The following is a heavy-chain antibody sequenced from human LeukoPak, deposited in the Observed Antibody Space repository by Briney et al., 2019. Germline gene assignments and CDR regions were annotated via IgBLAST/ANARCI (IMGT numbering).Heavy chain of an antibody. D-gene: IGHD6-19*01. CDR2: IYYSGST. CDR1: GGFISSYY. CDR3: ARGRGSSGWYSLDY. V-gene: IGHV4-59*01. Sequence: SETLSLTCTVSGGFISSYYWSWIRQSPGKGLEWVGYIYYSGSTNYNPSLKSRVTISVDTSKNQFSLKLSSVTAADTAVYYCARGRGSSGWYSLDYWGQGTLVTVSS. J-gene: IGHJ4*02.